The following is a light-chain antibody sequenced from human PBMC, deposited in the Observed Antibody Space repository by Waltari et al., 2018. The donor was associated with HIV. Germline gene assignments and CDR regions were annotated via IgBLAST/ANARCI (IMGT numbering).Light chain of an antibody. J-gene: IGLJ3*02. CDR2: DVS. CDR3: SSYTSSSTLGV. CDR1: SSDVGGYNS. V-gene: IGLV2-14*03. Sequence: QSALTQPASVSGSPGQSITISCTGTSSDVGGYNSVSWYQQHPGKAPKLMIYDVSNRPSGVSNRFSGSKSGNTVSLTISWLQAEDEADYYCSSYTSSSTLGVFGGGTKLTVL.